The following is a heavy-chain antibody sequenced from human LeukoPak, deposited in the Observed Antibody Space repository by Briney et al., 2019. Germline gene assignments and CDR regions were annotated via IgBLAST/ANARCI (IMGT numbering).Heavy chain of an antibody. D-gene: IGHD3-9*01. CDR3: ARVSHYDILTGYPAKYYFDH. J-gene: IGHJ4*02. CDR2: IYYSGST. CDR1: GGSISSGDYY. V-gene: IGHV4-30-4*08. Sequence: SETLSLTCTVSGGSISSGDYYWSWIRQPPGKGLEWIGYIYYSGSTYYNPSLKSRVTISVDTSKNQFSLKLSSVTAADTAVYYCARVSHYDILTGYPAKYYFDHWGQGTLVTVSS.